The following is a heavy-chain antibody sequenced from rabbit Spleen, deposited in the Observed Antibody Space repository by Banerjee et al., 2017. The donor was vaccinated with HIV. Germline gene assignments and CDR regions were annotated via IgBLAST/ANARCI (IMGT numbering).Heavy chain of an antibody. D-gene: IGHD8-1*01. CDR3: ARDAATSFSSYGMDL. J-gene: IGHJ6*01. CDR1: GVSFSFSNY. Sequence: VESGGDLVKPGPSLTLTCTASGVSFSFSNYMCWVRQAPGKGLEWIGCVDIGSSDFTYFASWAKGRFTISKTSSTTVTLQMTSLTAADTATYFCARDAATSFSSYGMDLWGPGTLVTVS. CDR2: VDIGSSDFT. V-gene: IGHV1S40*01.